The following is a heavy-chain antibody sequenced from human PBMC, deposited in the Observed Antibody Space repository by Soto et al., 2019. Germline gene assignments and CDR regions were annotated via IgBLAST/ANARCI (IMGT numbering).Heavy chain of an antibody. D-gene: IGHD3-22*01. J-gene: IGHJ3*02. CDR3: ARVIAYYYDSSGYLGEDAFDI. V-gene: IGHV1-18*01. CDR2: ISAYNGNT. Sequence: GASVKVSCKASGYTFTSYGTSWVRQAPGQGLEWMGWISAYNGNTNYAQKLQGRVTMTTDTSTSTAYMELRSLRSDDTAVYYCARVIAYYYDSSGYLGEDAFDIWGQGTMVTVSS. CDR1: GYTFTSYG.